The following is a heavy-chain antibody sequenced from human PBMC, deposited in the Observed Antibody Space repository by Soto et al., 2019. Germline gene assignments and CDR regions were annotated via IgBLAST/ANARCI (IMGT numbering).Heavy chain of an antibody. D-gene: IGHD2-2*01. CDR1: GFTFSSYW. V-gene: IGHV3-7*01. J-gene: IGHJ6*03. CDR3: ARDSHCSSTSCYVYYYYYYMDV. Sequence: SLRLSCAASGFTFSSYWMIWVRQAPGKWLEWVANIKQDGSEKYYVDSVKGRFTISRDNAKNSLYLQMNSLRAEDTAVYYCARDSHCSSTSCYVYYYYYYMDVRGKGTTVTVSS. CDR2: IKQDGSEK.